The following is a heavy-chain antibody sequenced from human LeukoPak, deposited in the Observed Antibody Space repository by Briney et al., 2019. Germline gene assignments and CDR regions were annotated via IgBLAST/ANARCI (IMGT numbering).Heavy chain of an antibody. CDR3: ARAVGDYDFWSGYYRYFDY. CDR1: GYTFTSYY. V-gene: IGHV1-46*01. CDR2: INPSGGST. D-gene: IGHD3-3*01. J-gene: IGHJ4*02. Sequence: ASVKVSCKASGYTFTSYYMHWVRQAPGQGLEWMGIINPSGGSTSYAQKFQGRVTMTRDTSTSTVYMELSSLRSEDTAVYYCARAVGDYDFWSGYYRYFDYWGQGTLVTVS.